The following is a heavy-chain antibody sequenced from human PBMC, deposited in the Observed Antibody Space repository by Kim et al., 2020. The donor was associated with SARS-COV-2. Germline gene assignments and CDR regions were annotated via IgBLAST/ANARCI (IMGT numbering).Heavy chain of an antibody. Sequence: VKSRFTISRDNTKNTLYLKRNSLRAEDTAVYYCAKELLTDTAMPTGVFDYWGQGTLVTVSS. CDR3: AKELLTDTAMPTGVFDY. D-gene: IGHD5-18*01. V-gene: IGHV3-23*01. J-gene: IGHJ4*02.